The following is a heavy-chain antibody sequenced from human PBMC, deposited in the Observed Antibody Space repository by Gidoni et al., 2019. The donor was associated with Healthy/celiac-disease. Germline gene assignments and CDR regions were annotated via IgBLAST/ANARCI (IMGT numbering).Heavy chain of an antibody. V-gene: IGHV1-69*01. Sequence: QGQLVQSGAEVKKHGSSVKVACKASEGTCSSYAIRWVRQAPGPGLEWRGGTIPILGTANYAPKFQGRVTIPADESTSTAYMELSSLRSEDTSVYYCASARGLLGGATGGYWGQGTLVTVSS. CDR2: TIPILGTA. CDR1: EGTCSSYA. CDR3: ASARGLLGGATGGY. J-gene: IGHJ4*02. D-gene: IGHD1-26*01.